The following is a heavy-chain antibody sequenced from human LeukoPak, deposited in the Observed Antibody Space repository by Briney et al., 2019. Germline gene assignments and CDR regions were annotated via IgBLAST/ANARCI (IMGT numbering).Heavy chain of an antibody. D-gene: IGHD3-3*01. CDR3: ARDASGEFLEWLLTSDAFDI. CDR2: INPSGGSA. CDR1: GYTFTSYY. J-gene: IGHJ3*02. Sequence: ASVKVSCKASGYTFTSYYMHWVRQAPGQGLEWMGIINPSGGSASYAQKFQGRVTMTRDTSTSTVYMELSSLRSEDTAVYYCARDASGEFLEWLLTSDAFDIWGQGTMVTVSS. V-gene: IGHV1-46*01.